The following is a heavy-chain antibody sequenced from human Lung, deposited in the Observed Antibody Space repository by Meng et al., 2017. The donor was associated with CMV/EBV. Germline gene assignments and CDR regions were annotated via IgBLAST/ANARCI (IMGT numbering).Heavy chain of an antibody. J-gene: IGHJ4*02. CDR1: GTSISTSNW. D-gene: IGHD2/OR15-2a*01. V-gene: IGHV4-4*02. CDR2: VYHSGYT. Sequence: LXXAVSGTSISTSNWWSWVRQPPGKGLEWIGEVYHSGYTNYNPSLKSRVTMSVDRSKNQFSLKLNSVTAADTAVYYCARVTEYGGNCFDSWGQGTXVTVSS. CDR3: ARVTEYGGNCFDS.